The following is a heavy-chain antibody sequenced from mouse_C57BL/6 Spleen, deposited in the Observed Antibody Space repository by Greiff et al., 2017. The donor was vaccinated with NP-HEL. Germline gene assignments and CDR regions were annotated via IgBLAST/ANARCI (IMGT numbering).Heavy chain of an antibody. V-gene: IGHV5-4*01. CDR1: GFTFSSYA. Sequence: EVQLVESGGGLVKPGGSLKLSCAASGFTFSSYAMSWVRQTPEKRLEWVATISDGGSYTYYPDNVKGRFTISRDNAKNNLYLQMSHLKSEDTAMYYCARDDVDYAMDYWGQGTSVTVSS. CDR2: ISDGGSYT. D-gene: IGHD2-3*01. CDR3: ARDDVDYAMDY. J-gene: IGHJ4*01.